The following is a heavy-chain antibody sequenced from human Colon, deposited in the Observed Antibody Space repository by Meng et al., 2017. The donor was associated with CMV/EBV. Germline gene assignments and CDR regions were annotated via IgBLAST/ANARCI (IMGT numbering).Heavy chain of an antibody. CDR3: AKGSLEWLYYGMDV. V-gene: IGHV3-23*03. D-gene: IGHD3-3*01. J-gene: IGHJ6*02. CDR2: IYAGGRST. Sequence: GESLKISCAASGFIFSTFGIHWVRQAPGKGLEWVSVIYAGGRSTYFADSVKGRFTISRDDSKNTLYLEMNSLRAEDTAVYYCAKGSLEWLYYGMDVWGQGTTVTVSS. CDR1: GFIFSTFG.